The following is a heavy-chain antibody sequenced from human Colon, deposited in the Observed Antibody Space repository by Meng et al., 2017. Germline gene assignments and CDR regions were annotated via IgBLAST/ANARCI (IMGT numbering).Heavy chain of an antibody. CDR2: INADGSGK. CDR3: TRVSLHDFPDN. V-gene: IGHV3-7*01. D-gene: IGHD3/OR15-3a*01. Sequence: GASLKISCAASGFTFRDFWMNLVRPVPGKGLERVANINADGSGKFYVDSVEGRFTISRDNARNSLSLQMDSLRADDTALYYCTRVSLHDFPDNWGQGTLVTVSS. J-gene: IGHJ4*02. CDR1: GFTFRDFW.